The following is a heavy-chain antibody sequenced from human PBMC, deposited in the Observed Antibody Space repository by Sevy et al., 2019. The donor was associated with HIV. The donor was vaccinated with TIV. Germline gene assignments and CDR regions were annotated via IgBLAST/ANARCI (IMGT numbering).Heavy chain of an antibody. CDR1: GFTFSDYA. J-gene: IGHJ4*02. V-gene: IGHV3-30*04. Sequence: GGSLRLSCAASGFTFSDYAMHWVRQAPGKGLERVAVISHDGFNQYYADSVKGRLTISRDSSKTTLYLEMHSLRAEDTALYYCARDRRAGYSSNWYRDFDYWGQGTLVTVSS. CDR3: ARDRRAGYSSNWYRDFDY. D-gene: IGHD6-13*01. CDR2: ISHDGFNQ.